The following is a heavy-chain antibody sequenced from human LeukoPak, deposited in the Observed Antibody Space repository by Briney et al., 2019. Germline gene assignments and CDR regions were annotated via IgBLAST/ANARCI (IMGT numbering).Heavy chain of an antibody. CDR2: MNPNSGNT. V-gene: IGHV1-8*01. J-gene: IGHJ4*02. Sequence: ASVKVSCKASGYTFTSYDINWVRQATGQGLEWMGWMNPNSGNTGYAQKFQGRVTMTRNTSISTAYMELSSLRSEDTAVYYCAKDKTAAMVGTFDYWGQGTLVTVSS. CDR1: GYTFTSYD. D-gene: IGHD5-18*01. CDR3: AKDKTAAMVGTFDY.